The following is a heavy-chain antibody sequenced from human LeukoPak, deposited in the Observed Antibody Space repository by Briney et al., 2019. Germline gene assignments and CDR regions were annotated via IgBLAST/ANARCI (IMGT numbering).Heavy chain of an antibody. CDR2: ISGSGGTT. V-gene: IGHV3-23*01. J-gene: IGHJ4*02. Sequence: GGSLRLSCAASGFTFSSYAMSWVRQAPGKGLEWVSGISGSGGTTYHADSVKGRFTISRDNSKNMLYLQMNSLRAEDTAVYYCAKDRPNYYGSNGHYYKLNGDCWGQGTLVTVSS. D-gene: IGHD3-22*01. CDR1: GFTFSSYA. CDR3: AKDRPNYYGSNGHYYKLNGDC.